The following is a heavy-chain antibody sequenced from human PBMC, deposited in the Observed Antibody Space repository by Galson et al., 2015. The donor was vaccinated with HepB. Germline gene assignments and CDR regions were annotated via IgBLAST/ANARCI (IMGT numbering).Heavy chain of an antibody. Sequence: SLRLSCAASGFTFSSYGMHWVRQAPGKGLEWVAVIWYDGSNKYYADSVKGRFTISRDNSKNTLYLQMNSLRAEDTAVYYCARYCSGGSCYDDGIFYYYYGMDVWGQGTTVTVSS. CDR1: GFTFSSYG. CDR2: IWYDGSNK. CDR3: ARYCSGGSCYDDGIFYYYYGMDV. D-gene: IGHD2-15*01. J-gene: IGHJ6*02. V-gene: IGHV3-33*01.